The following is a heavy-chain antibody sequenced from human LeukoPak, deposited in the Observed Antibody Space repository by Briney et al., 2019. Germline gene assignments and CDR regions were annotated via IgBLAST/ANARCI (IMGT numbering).Heavy chain of an antibody. CDR1: GFTFTSFW. Sequence: GGSLRLSCAASGFTFTSFWMGWVRQAPGKGLEWVANINHDGSQKYYVDSVKGRFTISRDNAKNSLYLQLYSLRAEDTAVYYCARGRGSDYWGQGNLVTVSS. CDR2: INHDGSQK. D-gene: IGHD3-10*01. J-gene: IGHJ4*02. V-gene: IGHV3-7*01. CDR3: ARGRGSDY.